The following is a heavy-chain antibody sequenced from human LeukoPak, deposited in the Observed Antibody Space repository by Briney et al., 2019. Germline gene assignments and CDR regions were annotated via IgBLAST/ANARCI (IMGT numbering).Heavy chain of an antibody. CDR3: AKAYYYDSSGYSVFDY. Sequence: GGSLRLSCAASGFTFSSYGIRWVRQAPGKGLEWVALISYDGSNEYYADSVKGRFTISRDNSKNTLYLQMNSLRAEDTAVYYCAKAYYYDSSGYSVFDYWGQGTLVTVSS. CDR2: ISYDGSNE. D-gene: IGHD3-22*01. J-gene: IGHJ4*02. V-gene: IGHV3-30*18. CDR1: GFTFSSYG.